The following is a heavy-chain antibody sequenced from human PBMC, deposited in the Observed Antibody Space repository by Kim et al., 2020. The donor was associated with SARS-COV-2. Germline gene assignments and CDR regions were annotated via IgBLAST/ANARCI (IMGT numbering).Heavy chain of an antibody. V-gene: IGHV1-18*01. Sequence: ASVKVSCKASGYTFTSYGISWVRQAPGQGLEWMGWISAYNGNTNYAQKLQGRVTMTTDTSTSTAYMELRSLRSDDTAVYYCAREGGYYGSGTFRAFDIWGQGTMVTVSS. CDR2: ISAYNGNT. J-gene: IGHJ3*02. CDR1: GYTFTSYG. CDR3: AREGGYYGSGTFRAFDI. D-gene: IGHD3-10*01.